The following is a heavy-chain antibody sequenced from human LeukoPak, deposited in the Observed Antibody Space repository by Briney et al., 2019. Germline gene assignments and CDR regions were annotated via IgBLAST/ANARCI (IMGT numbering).Heavy chain of an antibody. V-gene: IGHV3-66*04. CDR1: GFTVSSNY. CDR2: IYSGGST. Sequence: HPGGSLRLSCAASGFTVSSNYMSWVRQAPGKGLEWVSVIYSGGSTYYADSVKGRFTISRDNSKNTLYLQMNSLRAGDTAVYYCARRRGYSSGWYTSGWFDPWGQGTLVTVSS. D-gene: IGHD6-19*01. CDR3: ARRRGYSSGWYTSGWFDP. J-gene: IGHJ5*02.